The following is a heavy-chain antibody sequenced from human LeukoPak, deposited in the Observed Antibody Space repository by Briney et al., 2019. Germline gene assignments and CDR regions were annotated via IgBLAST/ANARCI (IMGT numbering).Heavy chain of an antibody. CDR3: ARVGYDYYYYYMDV. Sequence: SETLSLTCTVSGGSISSSTWWGWVRQPPGKGLECIGEIHHSGTTNYNPSLKSRVTISVDKSKNQFSLKLNSVTAADTAVYYCARVGYDYYYYYMDVWGKGTTVTVSS. CDR1: GGSISSSTW. CDR2: IHHSGTT. V-gene: IGHV4-4*02. J-gene: IGHJ6*03. D-gene: IGHD5-12*01.